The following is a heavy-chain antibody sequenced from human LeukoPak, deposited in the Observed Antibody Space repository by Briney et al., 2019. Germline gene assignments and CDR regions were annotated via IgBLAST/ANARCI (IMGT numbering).Heavy chain of an antibody. J-gene: IGHJ4*02. CDR2: IYYSGGT. CDR1: GGSNSSVDYY. CDR3: AATMVRGAPDY. D-gene: IGHD3-10*01. Sequence: SQTLSLTCTVSGGSNSSVDYYWRWIRQPPGKGVGWLGYIYYSGGTYYNPSLKSRVSISVDTSKNQFSLKLSSVTAADTAVYYCAATMVRGAPDYWGQGTLVTVSS. V-gene: IGHV4-30-4*01.